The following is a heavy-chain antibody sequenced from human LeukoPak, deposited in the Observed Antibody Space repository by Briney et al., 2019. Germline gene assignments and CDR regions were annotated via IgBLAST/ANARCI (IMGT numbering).Heavy chain of an antibody. V-gene: IGHV3-53*01. CDR2: IYSGGTT. D-gene: IGHD4-17*01. CDR3: ARGQSGDPAFDI. J-gene: IGHJ3*02. Sequence: PGGSLRLSCAASGFTFSSYAMTWVRQAPGKGLEWVSVIYSGGTTYYADSVEGRFTISRDNSRDTVYLQMHSLRVEDTAVHYCARGQSGDPAFDIWGQGTLVTVSS. CDR1: GFTFSSYA.